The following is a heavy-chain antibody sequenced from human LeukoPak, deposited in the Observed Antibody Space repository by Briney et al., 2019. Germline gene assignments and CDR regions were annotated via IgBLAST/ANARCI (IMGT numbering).Heavy chain of an antibody. V-gene: IGHV1-69*04. CDR3: ARVGYCSGGSCYGADYYYGMDV. CDR1: GGTFSSYA. CDR2: IIPILGIA. J-gene: IGHJ6*02. D-gene: IGHD2-15*01. Sequence: GASVKVSCKASGGTFSSYAISWVRQAPGQGLEWMGRIIPILGIANYAQKFQGRVTITADKSTSTAYMELSSLRSEDTAVYYCARVGYCSGGSCYGADYYYGMDVWGQGTTVTVSS.